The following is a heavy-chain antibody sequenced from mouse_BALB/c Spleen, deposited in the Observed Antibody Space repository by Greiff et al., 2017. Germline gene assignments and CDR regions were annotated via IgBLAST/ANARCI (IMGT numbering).Heavy chain of an antibody. CDR1: GFTFSDYY. CDR3: ARGYYGNLYYAMDY. V-gene: IGHV5-4*02. J-gene: IGHJ4*01. Sequence: EVQRVESGGGLVKPGGSLKLSCAASGFTFSDYYMYWVRQTPEKRLEWVATISDGGSYTYYPDSVKGRFTISRDNAKNNLYLQMSSLKSEDTAMYYCARGYYGNLYYAMDYWGQGTSVTVSA. CDR2: ISDGGSYT. D-gene: IGHD2-1*01.